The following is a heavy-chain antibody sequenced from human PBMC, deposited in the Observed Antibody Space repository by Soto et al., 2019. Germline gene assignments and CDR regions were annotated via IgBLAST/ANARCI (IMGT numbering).Heavy chain of an antibody. V-gene: IGHV1-46*01. CDR2: INPSGGST. J-gene: IGHJ3*02. Sequence: GASVKVSCKASGYTFTSYYMHWVRQAPGQGLEWMGIINPSGGSTSYAQKFQGRVTMTRDTSTSTVYMELSSLRSEDTAVYYCARDIYYDILTGLGGGHDAFDIWGQGTMVTVS. CDR1: GYTFTSYY. CDR3: ARDIYYDILTGLGGGHDAFDI. D-gene: IGHD3-9*01.